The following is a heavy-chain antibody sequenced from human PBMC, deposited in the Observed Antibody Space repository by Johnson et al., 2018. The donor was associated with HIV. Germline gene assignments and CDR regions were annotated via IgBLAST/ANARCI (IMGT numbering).Heavy chain of an antibody. V-gene: IGHV3-23*04. J-gene: IGHJ3*02. CDR1: GFTFDDYA. CDR2: TSNSGTSK. D-gene: IGHD4-23*01. Sequence: VQLVESGGVVVQPGGSLRLSCAASGFTFDDYAMHWVRQAPGKGLEWVSGTSNSGTSKYYADAGKGRFTISRDNSKNTLYLQMNSLRGEDTAVYYCAKGTGRVTPGAFDIWGQGTIVTVSS. CDR3: AKGTGRVTPGAFDI.